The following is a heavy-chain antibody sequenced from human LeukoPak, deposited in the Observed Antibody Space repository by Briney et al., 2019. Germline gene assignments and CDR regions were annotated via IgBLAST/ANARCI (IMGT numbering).Heavy chain of an antibody. CDR1: GGSISSSSYY. Sequence: SETLSLTCTVSGGSISSSSYYWGWIRQPPEKGLEWIGSFYHSGSTYHNPSLKSRVSISVDTSKNQFSLKLSSVTAADTAVYYCARKTGDSSGYYHDWYFDLWGRGTLVTVSS. J-gene: IGHJ2*01. D-gene: IGHD3-22*01. V-gene: IGHV4-39*07. CDR2: FYHSGST. CDR3: ARKTGDSSGYYHDWYFDL.